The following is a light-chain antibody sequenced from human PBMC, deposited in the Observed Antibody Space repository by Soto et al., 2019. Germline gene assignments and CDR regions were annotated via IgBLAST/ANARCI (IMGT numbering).Light chain of an antibody. V-gene: IGLV2-14*03. Sequence: QSVLTQPACVSGSPGQSITISCTGTSSDVGGYNYVSWYQQHPGKAPKLLIFDVSNRPSGVSNRFSGSKSGNTASLTISGLQAEDEADYYCSSYTSSSTRVFGTGTKVTVL. CDR1: SSDVGGYNY. J-gene: IGLJ1*01. CDR3: SSYTSSSTRV. CDR2: DVS.